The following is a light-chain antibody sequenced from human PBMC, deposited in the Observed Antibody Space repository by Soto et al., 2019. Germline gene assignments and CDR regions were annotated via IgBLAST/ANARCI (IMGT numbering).Light chain of an antibody. CDR1: SSNIGNNY. Sequence: QAVVTQPPSVSAAPGQKVTISCSGSSSNIGNNYVSWYQQLPGTAPKLLIYDNNKRPSGIPDRFSGSKSGTSGTLDITGLQTGDEADYYCATWDGSLPAEVFGGGTKVTGL. CDR2: DNN. CDR3: ATWDGSLPAEV. J-gene: IGLJ2*01. V-gene: IGLV1-51*01.